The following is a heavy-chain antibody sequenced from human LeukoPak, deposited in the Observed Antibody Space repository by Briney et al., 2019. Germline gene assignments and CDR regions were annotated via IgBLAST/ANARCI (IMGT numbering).Heavy chain of an antibody. CDR2: IYTSGST. J-gene: IGHJ5*02. CDR1: GGSISSYY. D-gene: IGHD1-26*01. V-gene: IGHV4-4*07. CDR3: ARDRGHSGSYFWFDP. Sequence: SETLSLTCTVSGGSISSYYWSWIRQPAGKGLEWIGRIYTSGSTNYNPSLKSRVTMSVDTSKNQFSLKLSSVTAADTAVYYCARDRGHSGSYFWFDPWGPGTLVTVSS.